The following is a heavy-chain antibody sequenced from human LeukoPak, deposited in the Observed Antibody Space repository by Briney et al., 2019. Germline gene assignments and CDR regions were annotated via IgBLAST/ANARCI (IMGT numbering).Heavy chain of an antibody. CDR1: GFTFNDYW. V-gene: IGHV3-7*03. D-gene: IGHD6-13*01. J-gene: IGHJ4*02. Sequence: GGSLRLSCVVPGFTFNDYWMTWVRQAPGKGLEWVANIRQDGDTKYYVDSVKGRFTISRDNAMNSLYLQMNSLRAEDTAIYYCARSLPYGTTWYGRSDFWGQGTLVTVSS. CDR2: IRQDGDTK. CDR3: ARSLPYGTTWYGRSDF.